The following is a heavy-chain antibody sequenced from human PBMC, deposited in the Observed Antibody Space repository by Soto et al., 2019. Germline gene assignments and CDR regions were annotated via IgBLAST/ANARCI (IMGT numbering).Heavy chain of an antibody. D-gene: IGHD3-10*01. CDR2: INPNSGGT. J-gene: IGHJ5*02. Sequence: AASVKVSCKASGYTFTGYYMHWVRQAPGQGLEWMGWINPNSGGTNYAQKFQGRVTMTRDTSISTAYMELSRLRSDDTAVYYCARDRSRVRGVIITVWFDPWGQGTLVTVSS. V-gene: IGHV1-2*02. CDR3: ARDRSRVRGVIITVWFDP. CDR1: GYTFTGYY.